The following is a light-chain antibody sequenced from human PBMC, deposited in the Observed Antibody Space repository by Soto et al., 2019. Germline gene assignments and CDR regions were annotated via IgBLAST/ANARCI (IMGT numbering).Light chain of an antibody. Sequence: QSALTQPASVCGSPGQSITLSCTGTSSDVGSYNLVSWYQQHPGKAPKLMIYEGSKRPSGVSNRFSGSKSGNTASLTISGLQAEDEADYYCCSYAGSRGVVFGGGTKVTVL. V-gene: IGLV2-23*01. CDR1: SSDVGSYNL. CDR2: EGS. CDR3: CSYAGSRGVV. J-gene: IGLJ2*01.